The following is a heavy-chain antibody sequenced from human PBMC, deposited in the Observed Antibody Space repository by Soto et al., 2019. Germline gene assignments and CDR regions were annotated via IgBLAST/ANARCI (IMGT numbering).Heavy chain of an antibody. CDR1: GYTFTGHY. J-gene: IGHJ4*02. CDR3: GRGRSGQIVVFY. Sequence: ASVKVSCKASGYTFTGHYIHWVRQAPEQGPEWMGEIGPETGATRYAQRFQGRVTMTRDMSITTVYMELNNLSPDDTAVYYCGRGRSGQIVVFYWGQGTPVTVSS. CDR2: IGPETGAT. D-gene: IGHD1-26*01. V-gene: IGHV1-2*02.